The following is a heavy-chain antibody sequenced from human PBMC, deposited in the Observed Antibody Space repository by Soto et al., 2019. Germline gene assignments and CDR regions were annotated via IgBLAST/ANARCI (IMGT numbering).Heavy chain of an antibody. J-gene: IGHJ4*02. CDR1: GFTFSSYG. CDR2: IWYDGSNK. CDR3: ARDSTRFRKQQLADSDY. Sequence: QVQLVESGGGVVQPGRSLRLSCAASGFTFSSYGMHWVRQAPGKGLEWVAVIWYDGSNKYYADSVKGRFTISRDNSKNTLYLQMNSLRAEDTAVYYCARDSTRFRKQQLADSDYWGQGTLVTVAS. D-gene: IGHD6-13*01. V-gene: IGHV3-33*01.